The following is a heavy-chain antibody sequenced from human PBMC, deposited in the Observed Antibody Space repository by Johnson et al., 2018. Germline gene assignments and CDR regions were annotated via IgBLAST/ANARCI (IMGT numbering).Heavy chain of an antibody. CDR1: GFTFNNSD. J-gene: IGHJ1*01. D-gene: IGHD1-26*01. CDR2: VSWNGSRT. CDR3: AKEGVMEWEYYGPFQY. Sequence: VQLVQSGGGLVQPGGSLRLSCAASGFTFNNSDMNWVHQAPGKGLEWVSGVSWNGSRTHYADSVKGRFTISRDNSKNTLYLQMNSLWAEETAVYYCAKEGVMEWEYYGPFQYWGPGTLVTVSS. V-gene: IGHV3-35*01.